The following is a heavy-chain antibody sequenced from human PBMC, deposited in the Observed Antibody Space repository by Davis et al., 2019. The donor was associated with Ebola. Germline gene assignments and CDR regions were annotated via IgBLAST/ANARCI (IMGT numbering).Heavy chain of an antibody. CDR2: IYSGGST. CDR3: ARVRENYDFWSGYPSFMDV. V-gene: IGHV3-53*01. J-gene: IGHJ6*03. Sequence: PGGSLRLSCAASGFTVSSNYMSWVRQAPGKGLEWVSVIYSGGSTYYADSVKGRFTISRDNSKNTLYLQMNSLRAEDTAVYYCARVRENYDFWSGYPSFMDVWGKGTTVTVSS. CDR1: GFTVSSNY. D-gene: IGHD3-3*01.